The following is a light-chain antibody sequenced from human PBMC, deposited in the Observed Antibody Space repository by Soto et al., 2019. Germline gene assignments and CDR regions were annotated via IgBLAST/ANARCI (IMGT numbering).Light chain of an antibody. CDR2: DAS. CDR3: QQRSGWPPEAT. CDR1: ESVSSN. J-gene: IGKJ2*01. V-gene: IGKV3-11*01. Sequence: ETVLTQSPATLSLSPGESATLSCRASESVSSNLAWYQQKPGQAPRLLIYDASNRATGIPDRFSGSWSETDFTLTIRSLEPEDFAVYYCQQRSGWPPEATFGQGTKLEIK.